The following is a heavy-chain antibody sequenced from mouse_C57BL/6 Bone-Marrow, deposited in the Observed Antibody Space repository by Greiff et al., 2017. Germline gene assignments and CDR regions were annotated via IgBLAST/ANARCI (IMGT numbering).Heavy chain of an antibody. CDR3: ARYEKYYGLGDC. CDR2: IYPAGGDP. Sequence: QVQLQQTGPELVKPGASVKISCKASGYAFSSSWLNWVKQRPGKGLELIGRIYPAGGDPNYNEKFKGKATLTVVKSSSTAYMQLSSLTSEDSAVYFWARYEKYYGLGDCWGKGTTLTVSS. V-gene: IGHV1-82*01. CDR1: GYAFSSSW. D-gene: IGHD1-1*01. J-gene: IGHJ2*01.